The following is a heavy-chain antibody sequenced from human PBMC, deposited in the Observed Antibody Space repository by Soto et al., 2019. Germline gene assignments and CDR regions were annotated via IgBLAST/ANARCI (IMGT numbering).Heavy chain of an antibody. CDR2: IIPIFGTA. D-gene: IGHD2-15*01. CDR1: GGTFSSYA. CDR3: ASSVPLYCSGGSCYQR. J-gene: IGHJ4*02. Sequence: SVKVSCKASGGTFSSYAISWVRQAPGQGLEWMGGIIPIFGTANYAQKFQGRVKITADESTSTDYMELSSLRSEDTAVYYCASSVPLYCSGGSCYQRWGRGTLVTVSS. V-gene: IGHV1-69*13.